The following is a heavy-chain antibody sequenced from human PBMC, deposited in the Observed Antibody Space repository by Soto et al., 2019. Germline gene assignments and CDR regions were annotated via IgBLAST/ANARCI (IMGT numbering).Heavy chain of an antibody. CDR3: ASIAAPGTTHFDF. V-gene: IGHV4-39*01. Sequence: SETLSLTCTVSGGSLGSSSYYWGWIRQSPGKGLEWIGNIYYSGNTFYNPSLKSRVTISVDTSKNQFYLHLSSVTAADAAIFYCASIAAPGTTHFDFWGQGTLVTVSS. J-gene: IGHJ4*02. D-gene: IGHD6-13*01. CDR1: GGSLGSSSYY. CDR2: IYYSGNT.